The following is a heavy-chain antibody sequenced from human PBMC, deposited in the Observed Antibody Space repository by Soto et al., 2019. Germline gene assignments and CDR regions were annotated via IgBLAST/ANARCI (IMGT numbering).Heavy chain of an antibody. J-gene: IGHJ4*02. V-gene: IGHV3-23*01. CDR1: GFAFLSYA. CDR2: ISGSGGST. D-gene: IGHD2-15*01. CDR3: AKTDIVVVVTDAGVANYFDY. Sequence: GGSLKLSCAAPGFAFLSYAMRWVRKAPGKGLEWVSAISGSGGSTCYADSVKGRFTISRDNSKNTLYLQVNRLRAEDTAVYYCAKTDIVVVVTDAGVANYFDYWSQGT.